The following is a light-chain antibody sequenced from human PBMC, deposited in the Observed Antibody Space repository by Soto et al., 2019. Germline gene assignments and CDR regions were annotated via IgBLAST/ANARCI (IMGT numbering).Light chain of an antibody. CDR1: SGHSSYA. V-gene: IGLV4-69*01. CDR2: LKSDGSH. Sequence: QLVLTQSPSASASLGASVKLTCTLASGHSSYAIAWHQQQPEKGPRYLMKLKSDGSHSQGDGIPDRFAGSSSGAERYLTIASHQSEEEADYYCQTWGSGIHVFGTGTKLTVL. J-gene: IGLJ1*01. CDR3: QTWGSGIHV.